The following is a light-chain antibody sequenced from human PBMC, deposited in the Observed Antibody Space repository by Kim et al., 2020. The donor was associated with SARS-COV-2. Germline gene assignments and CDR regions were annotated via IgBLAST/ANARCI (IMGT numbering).Light chain of an antibody. J-gene: IGLJ2*01. Sequence: SYELTQPPSVSVSPGQTASITCSGDKLGDKYACWYQQKPGQSPVVVIYLDSRRPSGIPERFSGSNSGNTATLTISGTQAMDEADYYCQAWDTNTDVVFGG. CDR1: KLGDKY. CDR3: QAWDTNTDVV. V-gene: IGLV3-1*01. CDR2: LDS.